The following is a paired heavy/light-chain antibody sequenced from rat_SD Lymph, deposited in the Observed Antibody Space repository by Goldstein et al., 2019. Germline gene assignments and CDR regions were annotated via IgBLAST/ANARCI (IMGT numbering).Light chain of an antibody. J-gene: IGKJ1*01. CDR1: EDIYNG. CDR2: NAN. Sequence: DIQMTQSPASLSASLGETVTIECRASEDIYNGLAWYQQKPGKSPQLLIYNANSLHTGVPSRFSGSGSGTQYSLKINSLQSEDVASYFCQQYYDYWTFGGGTKLELK. V-gene: IGKV12S36*01. CDR3: QQYYDYWT.
Heavy chain of an antibody. V-gene: IGHV1-57*01. CDR2: INTGSGGT. Sequence: QVQLQQSGAELAKPGSSVKISCKASGYTFTSYDISWIKQTTGQGLEYIGYINTGSGGTYYNEKFKGKATLTVDKSSSTAFMQLSSLTPEDTAVYYCARFDTDWELDWFAYWGQGTLVTVSS. CDR1: GYTFTSYD. J-gene: IGHJ3*01. D-gene: IGHD5-1*01. CDR3: ARFDTDWELDWFAY.